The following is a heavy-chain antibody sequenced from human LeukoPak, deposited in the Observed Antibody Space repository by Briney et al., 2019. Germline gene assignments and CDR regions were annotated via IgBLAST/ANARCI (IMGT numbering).Heavy chain of an antibody. Sequence: GRSLRLSCAASGFTFSSYAMHWVRQAPGKGLEWVAVISYDGSNKYYADSVKGRFTISRDNSKNTLYLQMNSLRAEDTAVYYCARDLLLWFGGFPLDYWGQGTLVTVSS. CDR1: GFTFSSYA. CDR3: ARDLLLWFGGFPLDY. D-gene: IGHD3-10*01. CDR2: ISYDGSNK. J-gene: IGHJ4*02. V-gene: IGHV3-30-3*01.